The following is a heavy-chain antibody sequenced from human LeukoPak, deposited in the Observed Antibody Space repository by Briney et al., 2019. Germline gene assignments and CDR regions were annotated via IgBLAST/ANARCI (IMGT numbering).Heavy chain of an antibody. V-gene: IGHV3-7*01. D-gene: IGHD3-22*01. J-gene: IGHJ4*02. CDR3: ARSPYYDSSFDY. CDR1: GFTLRTYW. CDR2: IKQDGSEK. Sequence: GGSLRLSCAASGFTLRTYWMSWVRQAPGKGLEWVANIKQDGSEKYYVDSVKGRFTISRDNAKNSLYLQMNSLRAEDTAVYYCARSPYYDSSFDYWGQGTLVTVSS.